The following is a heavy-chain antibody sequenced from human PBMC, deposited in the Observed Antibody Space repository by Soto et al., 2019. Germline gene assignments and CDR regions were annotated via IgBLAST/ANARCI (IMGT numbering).Heavy chain of an antibody. CDR1: GYTFTRYG. CDR3: AMVDVYVTPSPQDV. CDR2: INTYNGNT. V-gene: IGHV1-18*01. Sequence: QVQLVQSGAEVKNPGASVKVSCKASGYTFTRYGIGWARQAPGQGLEWMGWINTYNGNTNYAQNVHGRVTLTTDTSTSTAYMELRSLRSNDTAIYYSAMVDVYVTPSPQDVWGQGTTVIVSS. J-gene: IGHJ6*02. D-gene: IGHD3-16*01.